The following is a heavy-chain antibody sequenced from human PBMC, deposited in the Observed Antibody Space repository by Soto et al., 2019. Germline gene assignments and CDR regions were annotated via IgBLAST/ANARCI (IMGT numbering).Heavy chain of an antibody. CDR3: ARQHVLRYFDWLLMGGYFDY. D-gene: IGHD3-9*01. J-gene: IGHJ4*02. CDR1: GGSISSGGYY. V-gene: IGHV4-31*03. Sequence: QVQLQESGPGLVKPSQTLSLTCTVSGGSISSGGYYWSWIRQHPGKGLEWIGYIYYSGSTYYNPSLKSRVTISVDTSKNQFSLKLSSVTAADTAVYYCARQHVLRYFDWLLMGGYFDYWGQGTLVTVSS. CDR2: IYYSGST.